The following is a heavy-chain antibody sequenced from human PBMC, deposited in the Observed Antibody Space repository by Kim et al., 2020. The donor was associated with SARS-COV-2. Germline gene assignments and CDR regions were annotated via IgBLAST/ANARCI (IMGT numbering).Heavy chain of an antibody. CDR2: INSDGSST. CDR3: ARTYYYDSTVDY. D-gene: IGHD3-22*01. J-gene: IGHJ4*02. CDR1: GFTFSSYW. V-gene: IGHV3-74*01. Sequence: GGSLRLSCAASGFTFSSYWMHWVRQAPGKGLVWVSRINSDGSSTSYADSVKGRFTISRDNAKNTLYLQMNSLRAEDTAVYYCARTYYYDSTVDYWGQGTLVTVSS.